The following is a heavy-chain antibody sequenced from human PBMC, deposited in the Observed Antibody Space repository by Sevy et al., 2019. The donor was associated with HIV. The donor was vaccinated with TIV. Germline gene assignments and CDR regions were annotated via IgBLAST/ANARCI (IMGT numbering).Heavy chain of an antibody. CDR2: LSGSGAST. Sequence: GGSLRLSCAASGFTFPTYAMGWVRQPPGKGLKWVSTLSGSGASTYYADSVKGRFTISRDNSKNTLFLQMDSLRAEDTAVYYCAKDFYDSSGYYPMEAFDIWGQGTMVTVSS. D-gene: IGHD3-22*01. CDR1: GFTFPTYA. J-gene: IGHJ3*02. V-gene: IGHV3-23*01. CDR3: AKDFYDSSGYYPMEAFDI.